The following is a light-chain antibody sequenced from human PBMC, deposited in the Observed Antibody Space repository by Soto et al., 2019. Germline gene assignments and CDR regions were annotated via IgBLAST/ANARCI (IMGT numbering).Light chain of an antibody. CDR2: SAS. Sequence: DIQMTQSPSSLSASVGDRVTITCRSSQGSDNFLAWYQQKPGKVPQLLIYSASILQSGVPSRFSGSGSGTDFTLTISSLQPEDVATYFCQKYNSPPRTFGQGTKVDIK. CDR1: QGSDNF. V-gene: IGKV1-27*01. CDR3: QKYNSPPRT. J-gene: IGKJ1*01.